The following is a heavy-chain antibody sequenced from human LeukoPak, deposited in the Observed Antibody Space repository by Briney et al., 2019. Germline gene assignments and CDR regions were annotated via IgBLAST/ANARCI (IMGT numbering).Heavy chain of an antibody. V-gene: IGHV3-30*04. CDR3: AKDREANYYYYYYMDV. Sequence: GGSLRLSCAASGFTFSSYAMHWVRQAPGKGLEWVAVISYDGSNKYYADSVKGRFTISRDNSKNTLYLQMNSLRAEDTAVYYCAKDREANYYYYYYMDVWGKGTTVTISS. CDR2: ISYDGSNK. D-gene: IGHD4/OR15-4a*01. CDR1: GFTFSSYA. J-gene: IGHJ6*03.